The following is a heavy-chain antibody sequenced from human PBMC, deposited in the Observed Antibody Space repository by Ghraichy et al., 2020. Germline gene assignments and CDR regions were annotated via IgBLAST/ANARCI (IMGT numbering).Heavy chain of an antibody. V-gene: IGHV3-21*01. CDR2: ISSSSSYI. CDR1: GFTFSSYS. CDR3: ARDGGYCSSTSCLNYYYYYGMDV. Sequence: GGSLRLSCAASGFTFSSYSMNWVRQAPGKGLEWVSSISSSSSYIYYADSVKGRFTISRDNAKNSLYLQMHSLRAEDTAVYYCARDGGYCSSTSCLNYYYYYGMDVWGQGTTVTVSS. J-gene: IGHJ6*02. D-gene: IGHD2-2*01.